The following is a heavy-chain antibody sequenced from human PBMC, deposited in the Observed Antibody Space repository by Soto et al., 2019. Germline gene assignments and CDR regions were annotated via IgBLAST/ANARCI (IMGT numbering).Heavy chain of an antibody. V-gene: IGHV1-3*01. Sequence: QVQLVQSGAEVKKPGASVKVSCKASGYTFTSYAMHWVRQAPGQRLEWMGWINAGNGNTKYSQKFQGRVTITRDTSASIAYMELSSLRSEDTGVYYCARGPGGPDGPGHYLGQVTLVTVSS. J-gene: IGHJ4*02. D-gene: IGHD2-15*01. CDR2: INAGNGNT. CDR3: ARGPGGPDGPGHY. CDR1: GYTFTSYA.